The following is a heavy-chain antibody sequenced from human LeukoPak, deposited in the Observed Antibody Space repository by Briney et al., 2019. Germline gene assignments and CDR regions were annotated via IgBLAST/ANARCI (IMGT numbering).Heavy chain of an antibody. J-gene: IGHJ4*02. CDR3: AREAHQYYDILTGYYGPFDY. V-gene: IGHV4-34*01. D-gene: IGHD3-9*01. CDR1: GGSFSGYY. CDR2: INHGGST. Sequence: SETLSLTCAVYGGSFSGYYWGWIRQPPGKGLEWIGEINHGGSTNYNPSLKSRVTISVDTSKNQFSLKLSSVTAADTAVYYCAREAHQYYDILTGYYGPFDYWGQGTLVTVSS.